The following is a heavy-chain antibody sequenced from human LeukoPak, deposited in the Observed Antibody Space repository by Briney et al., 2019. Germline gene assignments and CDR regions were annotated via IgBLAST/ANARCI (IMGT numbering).Heavy chain of an antibody. CDR1: GFTFSNAW. D-gene: IGHD3-10*01. J-gene: IGHJ4*02. V-gene: IGHV3-15*01. Sequence: PGGSLRLSCATSGFTFSNAWMTWVRQAPGKGLEWLGRIKSKTDDGTTDYAAPVKGRFTISRDDSKNTLYLQMNSLKTEDTAVYYCTTDVWFGPNWGQGTLVTVSS. CDR3: TTDVWFGPN. CDR2: IKSKTDDGTT.